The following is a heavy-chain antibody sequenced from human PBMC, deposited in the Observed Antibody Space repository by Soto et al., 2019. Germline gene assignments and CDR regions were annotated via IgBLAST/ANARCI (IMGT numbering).Heavy chain of an antibody. CDR2: IYGGGST. CDR1: GFTVSSNY. V-gene: IGHV3-53*02. D-gene: IGHD6-19*01. Sequence: EVQLVETGGGLIQPGGSLRLSCAASGFTVSSNYMSWVRQAPGKGLEWVSVIYGGGSTYYADSVKGRFTISRDNSKNTLYLQMNSLRAEDTAVYYCARVEDSSGWYSGFYFDYWGQGTLVTVSS. J-gene: IGHJ4*02. CDR3: ARVEDSSGWYSGFYFDY.